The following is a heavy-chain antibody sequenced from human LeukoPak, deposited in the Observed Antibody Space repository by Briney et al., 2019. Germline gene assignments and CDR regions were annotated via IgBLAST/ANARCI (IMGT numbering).Heavy chain of an antibody. CDR3: ASFFGQWPKYYFDY. J-gene: IGHJ4*02. CDR2: ISSSSSYI. CDR1: GFTFSSYS. D-gene: IGHD3/OR15-3a*01. V-gene: IGHV3-21*01. Sequence: GGSLRLSCAASGFTFSSYSMNWVRQAPGKGLEWVSSISSSSSYIYYADSVKGRFTISRDNAKNSLYLQMNSLRAEDTAVYYCASFFGQWPKYYFDYWGQGTLVTVSS.